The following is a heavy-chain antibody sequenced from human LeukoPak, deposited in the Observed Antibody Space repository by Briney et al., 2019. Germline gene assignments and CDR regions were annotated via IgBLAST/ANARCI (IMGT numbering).Heavy chain of an antibody. CDR3: TRRLDD. CDR2: IKHDESEK. V-gene: IGHV3-7*01. D-gene: IGHD3-16*01. J-gene: IGHJ4*02. CDR1: GFSFNSDW. Sequence: GGSLRLSCAASGFSFNSDWMDWVRQAPGKGLEWVANIKHDESEKNYLDSVKGRFTISRDSAQNSLYLQMNGLRVEDTAVYYCTRRLDDWGQGTLVTVSS.